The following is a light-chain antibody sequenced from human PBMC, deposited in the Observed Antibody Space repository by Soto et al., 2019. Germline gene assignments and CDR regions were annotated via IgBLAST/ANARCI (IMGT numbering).Light chain of an antibody. CDR1: QSVRSNY. V-gene: IGKV3-20*01. Sequence: EIVLTQSPGTLSLSPGERATLSCRASQSVRSNYLAWYQQKPGQAPRFLIYDASSRATGIPDRFSGSGSGTDFTLTISRLEPEDFAVYYCQQYGSSPLTFGGG. CDR2: DAS. CDR3: QQYGSSPLT. J-gene: IGKJ4*01.